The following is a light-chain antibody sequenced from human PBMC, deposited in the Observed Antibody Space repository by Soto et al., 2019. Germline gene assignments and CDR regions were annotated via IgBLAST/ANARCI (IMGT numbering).Light chain of an antibody. CDR1: QSVSSSY. CDR3: QQDYTRFT. V-gene: IGKV3D-7*01. J-gene: IGKJ3*01. Sequence: PGERVTLSCRASQSVSSSYLTWYQQKPGQAPRLLIYGASTRATSIPARFSGSGSGTDFTLTISSLQPEDFAVYYCQQDYTRFTFGPGTKVDXK. CDR2: GAS.